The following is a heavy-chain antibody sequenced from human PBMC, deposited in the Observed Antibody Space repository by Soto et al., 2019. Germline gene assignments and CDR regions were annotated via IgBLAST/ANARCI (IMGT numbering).Heavy chain of an antibody. V-gene: IGHV1-18*04. CDR3: ARDHIAARRRSSYYGMDV. CDR2: ISAYNGNT. Sequence: ASVKVSCKASGYTFTSYGISWVRQAPGQGLEWMGWISAYNGNTNYAQKLQGRVTMTTDTSTSTAYMELRSLRSDDTAVYYCARDHIAARRRSSYYGMDVWGQGTTVTVS. CDR1: GYTFTSYG. J-gene: IGHJ6*02. D-gene: IGHD6-6*01.